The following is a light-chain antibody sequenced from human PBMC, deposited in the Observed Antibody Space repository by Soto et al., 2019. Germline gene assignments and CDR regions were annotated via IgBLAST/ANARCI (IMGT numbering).Light chain of an antibody. V-gene: IGLV2-8*01. CDR1: SRDIGGDYNY. CDR2: EVN. J-gene: IGLJ2*01. Sequence: QSALTQPPSASGSPGQSVTISCTGTSRDIGGDYNYVSWYQQHPGKAPKLMIYEVNKRPSGVPDRFSGSKSGNTASLTVSGLQTEDEAHYYCGSYAGSNSFAFGGGTKVTVL. CDR3: GSYAGSNSFA.